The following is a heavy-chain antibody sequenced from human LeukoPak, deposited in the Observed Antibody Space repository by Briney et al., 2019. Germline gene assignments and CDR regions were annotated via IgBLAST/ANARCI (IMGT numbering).Heavy chain of an antibody. CDR1: GYSLSSQS. Sequence: ASVKVSCKVYGYSLSSQSIHWVRQAHGKGLEWMGRFALEDGHTIYAQKFQGRVTMTRNTSISTAYMELSSLRSEDTAVYYCARGHRWYSSGWYSLFDYWGQGTLVTVSS. J-gene: IGHJ4*02. D-gene: IGHD6-19*01. V-gene: IGHV1-24*01. CDR3: ARGHRWYSSGWYSLFDY. CDR2: FALEDGHT.